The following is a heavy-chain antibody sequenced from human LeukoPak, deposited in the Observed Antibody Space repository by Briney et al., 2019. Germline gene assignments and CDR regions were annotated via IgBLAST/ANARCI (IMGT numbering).Heavy chain of an antibody. V-gene: IGHV4-4*02. CDR3: TTWIQLTRSFDY. D-gene: IGHD5-18*01. CDR1: GGSISSSNW. CDR2: IYHSGST. Sequence: SETLSLTCAVSGGSISSSNWWSWVRQPPGKGLEWIGEIYHSGSTNYNPSLKSRVTISVDTSKNQFSLKLSSVTAADTAVYYCTTWIQLTRSFDYWGQGTLVTVSS. J-gene: IGHJ4*02.